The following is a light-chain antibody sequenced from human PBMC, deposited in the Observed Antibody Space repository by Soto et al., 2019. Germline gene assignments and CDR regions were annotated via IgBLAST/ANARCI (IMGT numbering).Light chain of an antibody. Sequence: DIQMTQSPSSLSASIGDRVTLTCRASQRIGTNLNWYQQRPGKAPKLLIYAVSSLQSGVSSRFSGSGSGTDFTLSINSLQREDFATYYCQQYGSSPITFGQGTRLEIK. CDR1: QRIGTN. V-gene: IGKV1-39*01. J-gene: IGKJ5*01. CDR3: QQYGSSPIT. CDR2: AVS.